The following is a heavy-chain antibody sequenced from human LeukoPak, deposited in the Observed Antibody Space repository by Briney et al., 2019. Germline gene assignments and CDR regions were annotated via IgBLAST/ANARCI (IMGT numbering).Heavy chain of an antibody. V-gene: IGHV1-69*13. D-gene: IGHD3-22*01. J-gene: IGHJ4*02. CDR1: GGTFSSYA. CDR2: IIPIFGTA. Sequence: ASVKVSCKASGGTFSSYAISWVRQAPGQGLEWVGGIIPIFGTANYAQKFQGRVTITADESTSTAYMELSSLRSEDTAVYYCARQGGDSSGHPAPWWYWGQGTLVTVSS. CDR3: ARQGGDSSGHPAPWWY.